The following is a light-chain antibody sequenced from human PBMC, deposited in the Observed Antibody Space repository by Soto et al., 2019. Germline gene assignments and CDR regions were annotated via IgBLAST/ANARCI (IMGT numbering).Light chain of an antibody. CDR2: GAS. V-gene: IGKV3-15*01. CDR3: QQYNNWPEYT. J-gene: IGKJ2*01. CDR1: QSVGNS. Sequence: VVMTQSPGPLSVSPGEGVTLSCRSSQSVGNSLAWYQQKPGQAPRLLIFGASTRVTGIPARFSGSGAGTEFTLTITSLQSDDFSVYYCQQYNNWPEYTFGQGTKVDIK.